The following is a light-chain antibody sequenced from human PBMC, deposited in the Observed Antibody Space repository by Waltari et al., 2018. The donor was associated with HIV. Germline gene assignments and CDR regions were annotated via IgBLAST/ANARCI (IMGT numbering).Light chain of an antibody. CDR3: ASFTGDHTLL. J-gene: IGLJ2*01. Sequence: SAVTQPASVSGLPGQSITISCTGDDSDIGRYNYVSWYQQHPGTPPILMFYEVHHRASGISHRFSGSMSGHTASLTISGLRAEDEADYYCASFTGDHTLLFGGGTKVTVL. CDR1: DSDIGRYNY. CDR2: EVH. V-gene: IGLV2-14*01.